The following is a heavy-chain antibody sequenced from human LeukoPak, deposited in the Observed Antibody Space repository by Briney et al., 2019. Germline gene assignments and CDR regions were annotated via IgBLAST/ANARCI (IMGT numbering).Heavy chain of an antibody. CDR1: GYTFTGYY. V-gene: IGHV1-2*02. CDR3: ARGSHMVRGVIITDWYFDL. J-gene: IGHJ2*01. Sequence: ASVKVSCKASGYTFTGYYMHWVRQAPGQGLEWMGWINPNSGGTNYAQKFQGRVTMTRDTSISTAYMELGRLRSDDTAVYYCARGSHMVRGVIITDWYFDLWGRGTLVTVSS. D-gene: IGHD3-10*01. CDR2: INPNSGGT.